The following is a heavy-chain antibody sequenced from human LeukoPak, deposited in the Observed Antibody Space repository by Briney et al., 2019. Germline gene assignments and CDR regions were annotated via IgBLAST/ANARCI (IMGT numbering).Heavy chain of an antibody. D-gene: IGHD6-19*01. CDR3: ATIAELYSSGWYPLDY. V-gene: IGHV4-59*01. CDR2: IYYSGST. J-gene: IGHJ4*02. CDR1: GGSISSYY. Sequence: KPSETLSLTCTVFGGSISSYYWSWIRQPPGKGLEWIGYIYYSGSTNYNPSLKSRVTISVDTSKNQFSLKMSSVTAADTAVYYCATIAELYSSGWYPLDYWGQGTLVTVSS.